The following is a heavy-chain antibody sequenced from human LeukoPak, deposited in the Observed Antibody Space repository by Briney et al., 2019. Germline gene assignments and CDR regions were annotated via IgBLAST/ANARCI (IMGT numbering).Heavy chain of an antibody. CDR1: GFTFSSYW. Sequence: GGSLRLSCAASGFTFSSYWMNWVRQAPGKGLEWVSVFYSGGSTYYADSVKGRFTISRDNSKNTPYLQMNSLRAEDTAVYYCARDTVTTFRFRDYYYYGMDVWGQGTTVTVSS. V-gene: IGHV3-53*01. J-gene: IGHJ6*02. CDR2: FYSGGST. CDR3: ARDTVTTFRFRDYYYYGMDV. D-gene: IGHD4-17*01.